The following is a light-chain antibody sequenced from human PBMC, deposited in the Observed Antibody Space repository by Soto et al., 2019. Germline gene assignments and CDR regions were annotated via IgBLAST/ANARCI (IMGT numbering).Light chain of an antibody. CDR2: AAS. J-gene: IGKJ4*01. Sequence: DMEMTQSPSSLSASVGDRVTITCRASQSISNYLNWYQHKPGKVPNLLIYAASSLQSWVPTRFSGSGSGTDFTLTINSLQPEDFATYYCQQSYGTPLTFGGGTKIEIK. V-gene: IGKV1-39*01. CDR3: QQSYGTPLT. CDR1: QSISNY.